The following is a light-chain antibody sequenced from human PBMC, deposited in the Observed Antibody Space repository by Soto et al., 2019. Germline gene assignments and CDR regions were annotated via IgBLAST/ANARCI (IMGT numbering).Light chain of an antibody. CDR1: QSVSTN. CDR2: GAS. J-gene: IGKJ1*01. Sequence: IVMTQSPDTLPVSPGERATLSCRASQSVSTNLAWYQHKPGQTPRLLIYGASTRATGIPARFSGSGSGTEFTLTISSLQSEDFAVYYCQQRSNWPSWTFGQGTKVDI. CDR3: QQRSNWPSWT. V-gene: IGKV3-15*01.